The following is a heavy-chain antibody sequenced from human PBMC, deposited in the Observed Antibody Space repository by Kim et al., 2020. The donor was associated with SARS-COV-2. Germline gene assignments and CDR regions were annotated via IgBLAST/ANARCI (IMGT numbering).Heavy chain of an antibody. J-gene: IGHJ4*02. CDR1: GGSISSGGYY. CDR3: AGGEGGDLRMSFDC. Sequence: SETLSLTCTVSGGSISSGGYYWSWIRQHPGKGLEWIGYIYYSGSTYYNPSLKSRVTISVDTSKNQFSLKLSSVTAADTAVYYCAGGEGGDLRMSFDCWGQRTLLTVSS. V-gene: IGHV4-31*03. D-gene: IGHD2-21*02. CDR2: IYYSGST.